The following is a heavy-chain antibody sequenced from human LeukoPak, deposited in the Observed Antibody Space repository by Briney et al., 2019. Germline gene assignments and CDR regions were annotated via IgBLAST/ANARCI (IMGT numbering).Heavy chain of an antibody. CDR1: GGSISSYY. J-gene: IGHJ6*03. D-gene: IGHD4-17*01. V-gene: IGHV4-59*01. CDR2: IYYSGST. Sequence: KASETLSLTCTVSGGSISSYYWSWIRQPPGKGLEWIGYIYYSGSTNYNPSLKSRVTLSVDTSKNQFSLKLSSVTAADTAVYYCARGGYGEKRPYYYYYMDVWGKGTTVTVSS. CDR3: ARGGYGEKRPYYYYYMDV.